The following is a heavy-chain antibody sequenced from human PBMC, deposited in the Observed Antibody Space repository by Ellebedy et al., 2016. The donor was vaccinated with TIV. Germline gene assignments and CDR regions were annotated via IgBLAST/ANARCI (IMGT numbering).Heavy chain of an antibody. J-gene: IGHJ3*02. CDR2: IIPIFCTA. Sequence: SVKVSCKASGGTFSSYAISWLRQAPGQGLEWVGGIIPIFCTANYAQKFQGRVTITADEATSTAYLELSSLRSEDTAVYYWAREDREQQQQNACDIWGQGTMVTVSS. V-gene: IGHV1-69*13. CDR1: GGTFSSYA. D-gene: IGHD1/OR15-1a*01. CDR3: AREDREQQQQNACDI.